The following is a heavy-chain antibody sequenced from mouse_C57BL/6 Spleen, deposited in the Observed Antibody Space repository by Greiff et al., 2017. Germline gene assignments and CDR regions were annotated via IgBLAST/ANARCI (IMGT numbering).Heavy chain of an antibody. Sequence: VQLQQSGAELVKPGASVKLSCTASGFNIKDYYMHWVKQRTEQGLEWIGRIDPEDGETKYAPKFQGKATITADTSSNTAYLQRSSLTSEDTAVYYCAMMEMGLTDYFDYWGQGTTLTVSS. J-gene: IGHJ2*01. CDR1: GFNIKDYY. V-gene: IGHV14-2*01. D-gene: IGHD2-3*01. CDR3: AMMEMGLTDYFDY. CDR2: IDPEDGET.